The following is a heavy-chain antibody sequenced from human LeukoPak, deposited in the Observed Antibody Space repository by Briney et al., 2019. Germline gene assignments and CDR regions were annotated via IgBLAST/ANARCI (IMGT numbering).Heavy chain of an antibody. J-gene: IGHJ4*02. CDR1: GGSFSGYY. D-gene: IGHD3-16*01. Sequence: SETLSLTCAVYGGSFSGYYWSWIRQPPGKGLEWIGEINHSGSTNYNPSLKSRVTISVDTPKNQFSLKLSSVTAADTAVYYCARLHVAGGTDYWGQGTLVTVSS. CDR2: INHSGST. CDR3: ARLHVAGGTDY. V-gene: IGHV4-34*01.